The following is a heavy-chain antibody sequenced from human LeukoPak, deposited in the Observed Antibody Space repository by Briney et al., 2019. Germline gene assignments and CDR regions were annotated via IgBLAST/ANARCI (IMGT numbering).Heavy chain of an antibody. D-gene: IGHD4-11*01. CDR3: ARDFGDFYSTEPTWFDP. Sequence: SETLSLTCTVSGGSISSYYWSWIRQPPGKGLEWIGYIYTSGSTNYNPSLKSRVTISVDTSKNQFSLKLSSVTAADTAVYYCARDFGDFYSTEPTWFDPWGQGTLVTVSS. V-gene: IGHV4-4*09. CDR2: IYTSGST. J-gene: IGHJ5*02. CDR1: GGSISSYY.